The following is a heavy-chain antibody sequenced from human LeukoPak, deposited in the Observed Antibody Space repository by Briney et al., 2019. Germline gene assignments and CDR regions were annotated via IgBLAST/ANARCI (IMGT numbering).Heavy chain of an antibody. V-gene: IGHV4-34*01. CDR3: ARILGSGSYYNAYNWFDP. Sequence: SETLSLTCAVYGGSFSGYYWSWIRQPPGKGLECIGEINHSGSTNYNPSLKSRVTISVDTSKNQFSLKLSSVTAADTAVYYCARILGSGSYYNAYNWFDPWGQGTLVTVSS. D-gene: IGHD3-10*02. CDR1: GGSFSGYY. CDR2: INHSGST. J-gene: IGHJ5*02.